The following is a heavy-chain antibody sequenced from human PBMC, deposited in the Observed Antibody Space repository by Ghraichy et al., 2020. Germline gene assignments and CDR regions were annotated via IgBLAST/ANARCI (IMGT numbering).Heavy chain of an antibody. CDR1: GGSISSYY. CDR3: ARAAMGGSPYYFDY. V-gene: IGHV4-59*01. Sequence: SETLSLTCTVSGGSISSYYWSWIRQPPGKGLEWIGYIYYSGSTNYNPSLQSRVTISVDTSKNQFSLKLNSVTAADMAVYYCARAAMGGSPYYFDYWGQGTLVTVSS. J-gene: IGHJ4*02. CDR2: IYYSGST. D-gene: IGHD5-18*01.